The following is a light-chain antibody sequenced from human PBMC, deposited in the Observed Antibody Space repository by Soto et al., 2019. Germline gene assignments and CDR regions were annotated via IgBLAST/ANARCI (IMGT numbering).Light chain of an antibody. J-gene: IGKJ1*01. V-gene: IGKV2-30*01. CDR1: QXLXXSDXXSF. CDR2: QVS. CDR3: TQGTHWPRT. Sequence: VVMTQSPLSLPVTLGQAASISCRSSQXLXXSDXXSFLTWFQQRPGQSPRRLIYQVSHRDSGVPDRFSGXXXGXXFTLTISRVEAEDVGVYYCTQGTHWPRTFGQGTKVEIK.